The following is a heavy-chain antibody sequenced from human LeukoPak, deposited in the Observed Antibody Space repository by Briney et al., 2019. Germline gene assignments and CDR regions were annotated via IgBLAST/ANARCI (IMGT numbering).Heavy chain of an antibody. V-gene: IGHV3-48*03. D-gene: IGHD5-12*01. CDR2: ISSSGSTM. J-gene: IGHJ4*02. Sequence: GGSLRLSCAASGFTFSSYEMNWVRQAPGKGLEWVSYISSSGSTMYYTDSVKGRFTISRDNPKDSLYLQMNSLRAEDTAVYYCARDPGSGYEEHFDYWGQGTLVTVSS. CDR1: GFTFSSYE. CDR3: ARDPGSGYEEHFDY.